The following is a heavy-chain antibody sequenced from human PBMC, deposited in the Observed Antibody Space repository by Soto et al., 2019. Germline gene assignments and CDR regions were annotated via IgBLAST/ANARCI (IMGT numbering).Heavy chain of an antibody. V-gene: IGHV4-34*01. CDR3: ARAEYSSASLVILWDYYYGMDD. CDR1: GGSFSGYY. CDR2: INHSGST. Sequence: QVQLQQWGAGLLKPSETLSLTCAVYGGSFSGYYWSWIRQPPGKGLEWIGEINHSGSTNYHPSLKSRVTLSVDTSKNQFSLKLSSVTAADTAVYYCARAEYSSASLVILWDYYYGMDDWGQGTTVTVSS. J-gene: IGHJ6*02. D-gene: IGHD6-6*01.